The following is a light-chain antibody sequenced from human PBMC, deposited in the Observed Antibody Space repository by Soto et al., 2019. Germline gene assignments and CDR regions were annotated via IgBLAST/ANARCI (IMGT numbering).Light chain of an antibody. J-gene: IGLJ1*01. Sequence: QSVLTQPASVPGPTGQSITISCTGTSGDVAIYNYVSWYQQQPGKAPKLMIYQVTNRPSGVSNRFSGSRSGNTASLTISALQAEDEADYYCSSYTDSSNYVFGTGSKVTVL. CDR2: QVT. CDR1: SGDVAIYNY. CDR3: SSYTDSSNYV. V-gene: IGLV2-14*01.